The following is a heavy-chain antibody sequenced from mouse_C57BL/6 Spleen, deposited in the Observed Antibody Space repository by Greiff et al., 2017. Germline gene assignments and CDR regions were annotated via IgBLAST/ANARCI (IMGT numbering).Heavy chain of an antibody. Sequence: VQLQQPGAELVKPGASVKLSCKASGYTFTSYWMHWVKQRPGRGLEWIGRIDPNSGGTKYNEKFKSKATLTVAKPSSTAYMQLSSLTSEDSAVYYCAREGITTVVATPHWYFDVWGTGTTVTVSS. D-gene: IGHD1-1*01. J-gene: IGHJ1*03. V-gene: IGHV1-72*01. CDR3: AREGITTVVATPHWYFDV. CDR2: IDPNSGGT. CDR1: GYTFTSYW.